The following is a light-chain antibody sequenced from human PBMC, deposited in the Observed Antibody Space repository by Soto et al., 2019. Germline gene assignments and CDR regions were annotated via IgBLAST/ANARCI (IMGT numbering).Light chain of an antibody. CDR3: QHYNSYSEA. J-gene: IGKJ1*01. V-gene: IGKV3D-15*01. CDR2: GAS. Sequence: EVVLTQSPATLSVSPGEGATLSCRASESVSISLAWYQHKPGQPPRLLIHGASTRASGVPPRFSGSGSGTEFTLTISSLQPDDFATYYCQHYNSYSEAFGQGTKVDI. CDR1: ESVSIS.